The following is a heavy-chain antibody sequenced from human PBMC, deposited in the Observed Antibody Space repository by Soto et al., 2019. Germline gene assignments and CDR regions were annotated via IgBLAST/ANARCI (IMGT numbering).Heavy chain of an antibody. CDR2: IYYSGST. D-gene: IGHD6-19*01. J-gene: IGHJ6*02. Sequence: QVQLQESGPGLVKPSQTLSLTCTVSGGSISSGGYYWSWIRQHPGKGLEWIGYIYYSGSTYYNPSLKSRVTISVDTSKNQFSLKLSSVTAADTAVYYCAREVGEIGEQWLVPSNYYYYYGMDVWGQGTTVTVSS. CDR3: AREVGEIGEQWLVPSNYYYYYGMDV. V-gene: IGHV4-31*03. CDR1: GGSISSGGYY.